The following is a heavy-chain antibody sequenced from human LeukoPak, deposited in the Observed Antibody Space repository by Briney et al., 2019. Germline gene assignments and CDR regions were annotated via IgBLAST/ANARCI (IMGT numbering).Heavy chain of an antibody. V-gene: IGHV3-23*01. J-gene: IGHJ4*02. Sequence: GGSLRLSCEASGFTFSSYAMTWVRQAPGKGLEWVSAISGSGDSTYYADSVRGRFTISRDYSKNTLFLQMNSLRAEDTAVYYCAKNRQQQLVLDYFDYWGQGTLVTVSS. CDR3: AKNRQQQLVLDYFDY. CDR1: GFTFSSYA. CDR2: ISGSGDST. D-gene: IGHD6-13*01.